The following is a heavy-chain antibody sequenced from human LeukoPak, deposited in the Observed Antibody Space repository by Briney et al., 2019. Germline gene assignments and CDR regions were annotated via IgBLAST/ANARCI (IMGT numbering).Heavy chain of an antibody. J-gene: IGHJ4*02. D-gene: IGHD3-10*01. V-gene: IGHV5-10-1*01. Sequence: GESLRISCQGSGYSFHNYWISWVRQMPGKGLEWMGRIDPSDSYTNYSPSFQGHVTISADKSISTAYLQWSSLKASDTAMYYCARRGKNYFGSGTYYWGQGTLVTVSS. CDR3: ARRGKNYFGSGTYY. CDR1: GYSFHNYW. CDR2: IDPSDSYT.